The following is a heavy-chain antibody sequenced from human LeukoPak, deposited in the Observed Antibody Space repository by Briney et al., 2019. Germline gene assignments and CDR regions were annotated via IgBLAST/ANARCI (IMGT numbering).Heavy chain of an antibody. CDR1: GYTFTTYY. D-gene: IGHD3-22*01. V-gene: IGHV1-46*04. CDR3: ARAFYDSSGYYYAGVLDY. CDR2: IDPSVGTT. J-gene: IGHJ4*02. Sequence: ASVKVSCKASGYTFTTYYMHWVRQAPGQGLEWMGIIDPSVGTTTYAQKLRGRLTMTRDTSTSTVYMELSGLRSEDTALYYCARAFYDSSGYYYAGVLDYWGQGTLVTVSS.